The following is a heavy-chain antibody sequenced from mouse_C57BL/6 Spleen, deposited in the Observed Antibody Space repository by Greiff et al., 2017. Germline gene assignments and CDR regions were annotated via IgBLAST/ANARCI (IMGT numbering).Heavy chain of an antibody. D-gene: IGHD1-1*01. Sequence: VQLQQSGPELVKPGASVKIPCKASGYTFTDYNMDWVKQSHGKSLEWIGDINPNNGGTIYNQKFKGKATLTVDKSSSTAYMELRSLTSEDTACYYCAAYYYGSSRHGYFDVWGTGTTVTVSS. CDR1: GYTFTDYN. CDR2: INPNNGGT. CDR3: AAYYYGSSRHGYFDV. V-gene: IGHV1-18*01. J-gene: IGHJ1*03.